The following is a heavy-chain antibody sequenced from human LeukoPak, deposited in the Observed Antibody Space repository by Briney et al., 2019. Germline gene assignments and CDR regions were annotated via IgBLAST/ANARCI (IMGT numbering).Heavy chain of an antibody. CDR3: ARVAATNDY. CDR2: VNNGGSST. D-gene: IGHD5-12*01. CDR1: GFTFSSYW. V-gene: IGHV3-74*01. J-gene: IGHJ4*02. Sequence: PGGALRLSCAASGFTFSSYWMHWVRQAPGKRPVWVARVNNGGSSTNYADSVNGRFTISRGNAKNTLYLQMNSLRAEDTAVYYCARVAATNDYWGQGTLVTVSS.